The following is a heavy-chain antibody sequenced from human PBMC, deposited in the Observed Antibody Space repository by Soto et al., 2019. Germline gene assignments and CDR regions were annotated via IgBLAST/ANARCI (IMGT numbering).Heavy chain of an antibody. J-gene: IGHJ4*02. CDR1: GDSISTYY. D-gene: IGHD3-16*01. CDR3: ARGRFDFIWGTPAPYLDY. CDR2: IYSSATT. V-gene: IGHV4-59*01. Sequence: SETLSLTCTVSGDSISTYYWTWIRQPPGKGLEWIGYIYSSATTKYNPSLKSRVTISVDTSKNQLSLKLSSVTTADTAVYYCARGRFDFIWGTPAPYLDYWGRGALVTVSS.